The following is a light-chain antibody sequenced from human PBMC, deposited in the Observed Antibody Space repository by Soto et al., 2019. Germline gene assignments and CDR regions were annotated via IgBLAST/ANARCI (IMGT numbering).Light chain of an antibody. CDR3: QVWDSSSDPPAV. J-gene: IGLJ7*01. Sequence: SYELTQPPSVSVAPGQTARITCGGTNIGSKSVHWYQQKPGQAPVLVVYDDSDRPSGIPERFSGSNSGNTATLTISRVEAGDEADYYCQVWDSSSDPPAVFGGGTQLTVL. V-gene: IGLV3-21*02. CDR2: DDS. CDR1: NIGSKS.